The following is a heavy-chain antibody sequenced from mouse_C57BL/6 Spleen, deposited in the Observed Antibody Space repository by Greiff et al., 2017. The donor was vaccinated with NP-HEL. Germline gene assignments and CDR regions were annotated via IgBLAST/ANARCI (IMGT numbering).Heavy chain of an antibody. CDR3: TRAYGSYWYFDV. CDR2: IDPETGGT. V-gene: IGHV1-15*01. J-gene: IGHJ1*03. D-gene: IGHD2-2*01. CDR1: GYTFTDYE. Sequence: QVQLQQSGAELVRPGASVTLSCKASGYTFTDYEMHWVKQTPVHGLEWIGAIDPETGGTAYNQKFKGKAILTADKSSSTAYMELRSLTAEDSAVDYCTRAYGSYWYFDVWGTGTTVTVSS.